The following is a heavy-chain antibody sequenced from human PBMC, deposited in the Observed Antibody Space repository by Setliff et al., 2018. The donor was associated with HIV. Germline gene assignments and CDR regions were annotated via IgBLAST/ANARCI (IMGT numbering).Heavy chain of an antibody. V-gene: IGHV3-66*01. CDR3: VKARVDGDYYYYYYMDV. J-gene: IGHJ6*03. CDR2: IYSCDIT. D-gene: IGHD4-17*01. CDR1: GLTFSSYA. Sequence: PGGSLRLSCAASGLTFSSYAMSWVRQAPGKGLEWVSVIYSCDITYYADSVKGRFTISRDNSKNTLYLQMSSLRAEDTAVYYCVKARVDGDYYYYYYMDVWGKGTTVTVSS.